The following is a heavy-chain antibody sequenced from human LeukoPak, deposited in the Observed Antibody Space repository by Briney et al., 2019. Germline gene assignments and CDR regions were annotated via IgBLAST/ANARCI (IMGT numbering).Heavy chain of an antibody. CDR3: ATEKGDSPDY. CDR1: GFTFSNYA. V-gene: IGHV3-23*01. CDR2: LSGSGGNT. J-gene: IGHJ4*02. Sequence: GGSLRLSCAASGFTFSNYAMAWVRQAPGKGLEWVSGLSGSGGNTYYADSVKGRFTISRDNPKNTLYLQMNSLRAEDTAVYYCATEKGDSPDYWGQGTLVTVSS. D-gene: IGHD3-16*01.